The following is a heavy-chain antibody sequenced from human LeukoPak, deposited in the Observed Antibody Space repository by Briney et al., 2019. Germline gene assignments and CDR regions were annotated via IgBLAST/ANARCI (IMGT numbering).Heavy chain of an antibody. CDR1: GLTFSSYA. D-gene: IGHD2-15*01. J-gene: IGHJ4*02. V-gene: IGHV3-23*01. Sequence: GGSLRLSCAASGLTFSSYAMSWVRQAPGKGLEWVSAISGSGGSTYYADSVKGRFTISRDNSKNTLYLQMNSLRAEDTAVYYCAKTWWYRYYFDYWGQGTLVTVSS. CDR3: AKTWWYRYYFDY. CDR2: ISGSGGST.